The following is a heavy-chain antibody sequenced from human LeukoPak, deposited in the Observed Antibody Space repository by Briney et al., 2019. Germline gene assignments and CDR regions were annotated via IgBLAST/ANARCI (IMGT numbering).Heavy chain of an antibody. CDR1: GYIFTSYD. CDR3: ARGSLVFRAFGY. J-gene: IGHJ4*02. CDR2: MNPNSGNT. V-gene: IGHV1-8*01. Sequence: ASVKVSCKASGYIFTSYDINWVRQATGQGLEWMGWMNPNSGNTGYAQKFQGRVTMTRNTSISTAYMELSSLRSEDTAVYYCARGSLVFRAFGYWGQGTLVTVSS. D-gene: IGHD6-13*01.